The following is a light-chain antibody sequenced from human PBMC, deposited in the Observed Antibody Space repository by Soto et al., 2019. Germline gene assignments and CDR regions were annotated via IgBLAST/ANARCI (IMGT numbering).Light chain of an antibody. CDR3: HQRKSWPRT. CDR1: QSVRSRY. Sequence: EIVLTQSPGTLSLSPGKRATLSFRASQSVRSRYLAWYQQKPGQAPRLLIYGASSRATGIPDRFSGSGSGTDFTLTISSLEPEDFAVYYCHQRKSWPRTFGQGTKVDIK. J-gene: IGKJ1*01. V-gene: IGKV3D-20*02. CDR2: GAS.